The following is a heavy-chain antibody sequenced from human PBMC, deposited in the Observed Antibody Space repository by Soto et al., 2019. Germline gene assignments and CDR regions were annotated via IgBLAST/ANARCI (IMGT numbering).Heavy chain of an antibody. CDR2: ISYDGSNK. CDR3: ARVEVVVTPFDAFDI. J-gene: IGHJ3*02. D-gene: IGHD2-21*02. CDR1: GFTFSSYA. V-gene: IGHV3-30-3*01. Sequence: QVQLVESGGGVVQPGRSLRLSCAASGFTFSSYAMHWVRQAPGKGLEWVAVISYDGSNKYYADSVKGRFTISRDNSKNTLYLQMNSLRAEDTAVYYCARVEVVVTPFDAFDIWGQGTMVTVSS.